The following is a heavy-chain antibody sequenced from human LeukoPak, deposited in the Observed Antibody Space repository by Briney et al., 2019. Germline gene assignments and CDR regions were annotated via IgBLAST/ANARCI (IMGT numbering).Heavy chain of an antibody. J-gene: IGHJ4*02. CDR1: GFTFSSYA. CDR2: ISSNGGST. D-gene: IGHD6-13*01. CDR3: ARGLYSSSWYGFDY. Sequence: PGRSLRLSCAASGFTFSSYAMHWVRQAPGKGLEYVSAISSNGGSTYYANSVKGRFTISRDNSKNTLYLQMGSLRAEDMAVYYCARGLYSSSWYGFDYWGQGTLVTVSS. V-gene: IGHV3-64*01.